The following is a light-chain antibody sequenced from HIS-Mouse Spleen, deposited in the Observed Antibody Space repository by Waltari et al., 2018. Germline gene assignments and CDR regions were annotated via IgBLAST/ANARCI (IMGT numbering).Light chain of an antibody. V-gene: IGLV3-10*01. Sequence: SYELTQPPSVSVSPGQTARITCSGDALPKKYAYWYQQKSGQAPVLVIYEDSKRPSGIPGGFSGASSGTMVTLTISGAQVEDEADYYCYSTDSSGNHRVFGGGTKLTVL. CDR2: EDS. CDR1: ALPKKY. CDR3: YSTDSSGNHRV. J-gene: IGLJ2*01.